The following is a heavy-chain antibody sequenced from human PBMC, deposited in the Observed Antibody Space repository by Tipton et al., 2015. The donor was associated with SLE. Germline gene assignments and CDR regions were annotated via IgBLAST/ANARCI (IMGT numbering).Heavy chain of an antibody. V-gene: IGHV4-59*01. J-gene: IGHJ3*02. Sequence: TLSLTCTVSGGSISSYYWSWIRPPPGKGLEWIGYIYYSGSTNYNPSLKSRVTISVDTSKNQFSLKLSSVTAADTAVYYCARDPGETDAFDIWGQGTMVTVSS. CDR2: IYYSGST. CDR1: GGSISSYY. D-gene: IGHD3-10*01. CDR3: ARDPGETDAFDI.